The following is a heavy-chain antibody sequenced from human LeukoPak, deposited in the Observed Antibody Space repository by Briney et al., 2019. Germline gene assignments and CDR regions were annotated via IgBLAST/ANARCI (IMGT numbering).Heavy chain of an antibody. CDR3: ARLFVRAHNWFDP. CDR2: IYYSGST. J-gene: IGHJ5*02. V-gene: IGHV4-39*01. D-gene: IGHD3-10*02. CDR1: GGSISSSSYY. Sequence: PSETLSLTCTVSGGSISSSSYYWGWIRHPPGKGLEWIGSIYYSGSTYYNPSLKSRVTISVDTSKNQFSLKLSSVTAADTAVYYCARLFVRAHNWFDPWGQGTLVTVSS.